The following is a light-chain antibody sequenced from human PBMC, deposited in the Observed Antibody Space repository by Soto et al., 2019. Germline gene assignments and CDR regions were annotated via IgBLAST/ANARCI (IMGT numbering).Light chain of an antibody. CDR2: EGS. V-gene: IGLV2-23*03. Sequence: QSALTQPASVSGSPGQSITISCTGTSSDVGSYNLVSWYQQHPSKAPKLMIYEGSKWPSGVSNRFSGSKSGNTASLTIPGLQDEDEADYWCCSYAGSSTFVVFGGGTKVTVL. CDR1: SSDVGSYNL. J-gene: IGLJ2*01. CDR3: CSYAGSSTFVV.